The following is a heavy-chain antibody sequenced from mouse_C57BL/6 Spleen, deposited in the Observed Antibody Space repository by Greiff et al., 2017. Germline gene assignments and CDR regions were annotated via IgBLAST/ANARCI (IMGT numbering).Heavy chain of an antibody. D-gene: IGHD4-1*01. CDR3: ARANWDFAWFAY. CDR1: GYTFTSYW. V-gene: IGHV1-55*01. Sequence: VQLQQPGAELVKPGASVKMSCKASGYTFTSYWITWVKQRPGQGLEWIGDIYPGSGSTNYNEKFKSKATLTVDTSSSTAYMQLSSLTSEDSAVYYCARANWDFAWFAYWGQGTLVTVSA. CDR2: IYPGSGST. J-gene: IGHJ3*01.